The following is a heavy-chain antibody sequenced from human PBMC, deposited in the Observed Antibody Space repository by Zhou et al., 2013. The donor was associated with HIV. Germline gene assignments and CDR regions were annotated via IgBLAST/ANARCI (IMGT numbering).Heavy chain of an antibody. J-gene: IGHJ5*02. CDR3: AREQGGGQWPGRVWFDP. CDR1: AGIFSNYG. CDR2: IIPMFGKT. Sequence: QVHLVQSGAEMKKPGSSVRVSCKASAGIFSNYGINWVRQAPGQGLEWMGEIIPMFGKTDYSQKFQGRVSFTADESTRTAYLEVTGLRSEDTAVYYCAREQGGGQWPGRVWFDPWGPGEPWVTVSS. V-gene: IGHV1-69*12. D-gene: IGHD6-19*01.